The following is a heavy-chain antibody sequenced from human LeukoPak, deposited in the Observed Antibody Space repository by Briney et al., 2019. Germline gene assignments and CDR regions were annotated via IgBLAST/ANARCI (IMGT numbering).Heavy chain of an antibody. CDR1: GGSFSGYY. V-gene: IGHV4-34*01. CDR3: ARGPPGWNYLKTKYFQH. CDR2: INHSGST. J-gene: IGHJ1*01. Sequence: SETLSLTCAVYGGSFSGYYWSWIRHPPAQGLEWIGEINHSGSTNYNPSLKSRVTISVDTSKNQFSLKLSSVTAADTAVYYCARGPPGWNYLKTKYFQHWGQGTLVTVSS. D-gene: IGHD1-7*01.